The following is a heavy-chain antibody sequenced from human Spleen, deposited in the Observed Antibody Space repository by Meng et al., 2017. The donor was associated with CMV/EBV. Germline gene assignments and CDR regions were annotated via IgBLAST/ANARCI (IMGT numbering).Heavy chain of an antibody. V-gene: IGHV1-69*10. CDR3: ATSAKRGVVVVPAAIFPSVDYYYGMDV. CDR1: GGTFSRYA. D-gene: IGHD2-2*01. Sequence: SVKVSCKASGGTFSRYAISWVRQAPGQGLEWMGGIAPVLDITTYAQKFQGRVTITADKSSTTAYMELSSLRSEDTAVYYCATSAKRGVVVVPAAIFPSVDYYYGMDVWGQGTTVTVSS. J-gene: IGHJ6*02. CDR2: IAPVLDIT.